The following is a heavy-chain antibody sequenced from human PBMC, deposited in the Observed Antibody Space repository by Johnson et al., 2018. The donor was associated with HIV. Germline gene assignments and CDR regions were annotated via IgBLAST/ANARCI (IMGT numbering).Heavy chain of an antibody. J-gene: IGHJ3*02. Sequence: QVQLVESGGDLVKPGGSLRLSCTASGFTFSDFYMSWIRQAPGQGLEWVSYISGSGGSTGYADSVKGRFTISRDNAKNSLYLQMNSLRAEDTAFYYYDSSGPDGHDAFDIWGQGTMVTVSS. D-gene: IGHD3-22*01. CDR3: DSSGPDGHDAFDI. CDR2: ISGSGGST. CDR1: GFTFSDFY. V-gene: IGHV3-11*01.